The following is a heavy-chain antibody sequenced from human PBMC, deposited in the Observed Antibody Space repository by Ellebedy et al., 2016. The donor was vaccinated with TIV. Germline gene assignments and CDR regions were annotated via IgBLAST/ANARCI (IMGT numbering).Heavy chain of an antibody. CDR1: ALTSGSYG. CDR3: ANKRYSGSYWLDD. Sequence: PGGSLRLSCVASALTSGSYGMHWVRQAPGKGLEWVAFIQFDGIEKYYADSVKGRFTISRDNSKNTMYLQMNSLRPEDTAIYLCANKRYSGSYWLDDWGQGTPVTVSS. CDR2: IQFDGIEK. V-gene: IGHV3-30*02. D-gene: IGHD1-26*01. J-gene: IGHJ4*02.